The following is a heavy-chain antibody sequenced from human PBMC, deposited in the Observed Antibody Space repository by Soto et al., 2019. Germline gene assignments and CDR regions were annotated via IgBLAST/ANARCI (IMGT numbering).Heavy chain of an antibody. D-gene: IGHD3-9*01. V-gene: IGHV4-30-2*01. CDR1: GGSISSGGYS. Sequence: PSETLSLTCAVSGGSISSGGYSWSWIRQPPGKGLEWIGYIYHSGSTYYNPSLKSRVTISVDRSKNQFSLKLSSVTAADTAVYYCARGDILTGYSFDYWGQGTLVTVSS. J-gene: IGHJ4*02. CDR2: IYHSGST. CDR3: ARGDILTGYSFDY.